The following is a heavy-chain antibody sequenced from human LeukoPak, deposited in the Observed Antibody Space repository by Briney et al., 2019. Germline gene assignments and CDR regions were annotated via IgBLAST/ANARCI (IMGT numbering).Heavy chain of an antibody. J-gene: IGHJ4*02. CDR1: GFTFSSYW. CDR3: ARGSSGSYDY. Sequence: GGSLRLSCAASGFTFSSYWMHWVRQAPGKGLVWVAVISYDGSNKYYADSVKGRFTISRDNAKNSLYLQLKSLRAEDTALYYCARGSSGSYDYWGQGTLVTVSS. V-gene: IGHV3-30*03. D-gene: IGHD1-26*01. CDR2: ISYDGSNK.